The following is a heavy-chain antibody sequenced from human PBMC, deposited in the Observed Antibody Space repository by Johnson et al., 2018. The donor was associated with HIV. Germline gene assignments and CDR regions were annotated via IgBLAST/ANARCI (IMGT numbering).Heavy chain of an antibody. CDR1: GFTFSSYA. Sequence: QVQLVESGGGVVQPGRSLRLSCAASGFTFSSYAMHWVRQAPGKGLEWVAVISYDGSNKYYADSVKGRFTISRDNSKNCLYLQMNGLNPEDTALYYCARSIITSPVGAFDIWGQGTMVTVSS. CDR2: ISYDGSNK. D-gene: IGHD3-16*01. J-gene: IGHJ3*02. V-gene: IGHV3-30*04. CDR3: ARSIITSPVGAFDI.